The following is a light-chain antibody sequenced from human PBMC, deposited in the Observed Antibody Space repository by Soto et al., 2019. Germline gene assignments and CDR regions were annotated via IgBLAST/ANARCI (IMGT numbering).Light chain of an antibody. V-gene: IGLV2-14*01. CDR2: DVN. CDR3: SSYTSSSTRV. CDR1: SSDVGGYNY. Sequence: QSALTQPASVSGSPGQSITISCTGTSSDVGGYNYVSWYQQNPGKAPKLMIYDVNNRPSGVSYRFSGSKSGNPASLTISGLEAEDEDDYYCSSYTSSSTRVFGTGTKLTVL. J-gene: IGLJ1*01.